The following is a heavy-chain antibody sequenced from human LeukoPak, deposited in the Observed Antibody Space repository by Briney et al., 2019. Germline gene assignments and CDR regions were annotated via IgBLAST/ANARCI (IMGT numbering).Heavy chain of an antibody. CDR1: GYTFTSNF. CDR2: FNPIGGGT. CDR3: AREALGTFYDRYLDY. V-gene: IGHV1-46*01. Sequence: ASVKVSCKTSGYTFTSNFIHWVRQAPGQGLEWMGIFNPIGGGTTTAQKFQGRVTLTSDMSTSTVYMDFSSLRSDDTAVYYCAREALGTFYDRYLDYWGQGTLVTVSS. D-gene: IGHD3-10*01. J-gene: IGHJ4*02.